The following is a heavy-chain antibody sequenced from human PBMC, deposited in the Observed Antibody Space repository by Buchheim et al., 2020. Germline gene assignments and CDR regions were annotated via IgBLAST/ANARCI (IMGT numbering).Heavy chain of an antibody. CDR1: GFTFSTYW. CDR3: ARAYDGSGGS. D-gene: IGHD3-22*01. Sequence: EVQLVESGGGLIQPGGSLRLSCAASGFTFSTYWMHWVRQAPGKGLVWLARINGDATTIIYADSVKGRFTISRDNAKNTVSLQMNSLEAKDTDVYYCARAYDGSGGSWGQGTL. J-gene: IGHJ5*02. CDR2: INGDATTI. V-gene: IGHV3-74*01.